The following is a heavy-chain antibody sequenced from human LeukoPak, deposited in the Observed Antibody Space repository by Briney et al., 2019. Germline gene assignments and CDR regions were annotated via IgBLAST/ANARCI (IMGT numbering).Heavy chain of an antibody. CDR3: ARVAGSSGYYRAFDI. J-gene: IGHJ3*02. CDR2: ISYDGSNK. Sequence: PGGSLRLPCAASGFTFSSYAMHWVRQAPGKGLEWVAVISYDGSNKYYADSVKGRFTISRDNSKNTLYLQMNSLRAEDTAVYYCARVAGSSGYYRAFDIWGQGTMVTVSS. D-gene: IGHD3-22*01. V-gene: IGHV3-30-3*01. CDR1: GFTFSSYA.